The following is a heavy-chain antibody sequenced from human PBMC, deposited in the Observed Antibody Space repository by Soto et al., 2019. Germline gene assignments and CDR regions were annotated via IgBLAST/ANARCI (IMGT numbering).Heavy chain of an antibody. D-gene: IGHD6-19*01. CDR3: ARRRGSSGWKTNFDF. CDR1: GFTFSSYW. V-gene: IGHV3-74*01. CDR2: IYNDGSST. Sequence: EVQLVESGGGLVQPGGSLRLSCAASGFTFSSYWMHWVRQAPGKGLVWVSRIYNDGSSTSYADSVKGRFTISRDNAKNTLYLQMNSLRAEDTAVYYCARRRGSSGWKTNFDFWRQGTLVTVSS. J-gene: IGHJ4*02.